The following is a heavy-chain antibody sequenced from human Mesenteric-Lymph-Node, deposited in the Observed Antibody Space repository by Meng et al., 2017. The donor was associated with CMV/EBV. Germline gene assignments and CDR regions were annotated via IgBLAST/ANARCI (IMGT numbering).Heavy chain of an antibody. CDR2: ISGTTPYI. J-gene: IGHJ4*02. CDR3: ARGVFDN. CDR1: EFTFGVFG. V-gene: IGHV3-21*01. Sequence: SLRLSCVSSEFTFGVFGMNCVRQAPGKGLGWVSSISGTTPYIHYADSMKIRVTVSRDNAKNSMYLQLSSLRADDTAVYYCARGVFDNWGQGTLVTVSS.